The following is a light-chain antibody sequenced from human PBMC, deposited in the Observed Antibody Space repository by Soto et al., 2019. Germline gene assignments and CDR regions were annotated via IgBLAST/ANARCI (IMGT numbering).Light chain of an antibody. CDR3: MQALQTPFT. CDR2: LGS. V-gene: IGKV2-28*01. J-gene: IGKJ3*01. Sequence: DIVMTQSPLSLPVTPGEPASISCRSSQSLLHGNGYNYLDWYLQEPGQSPQLLIYLGSNRASGVPDRFSGSGSGTDFALEISRVEAVDGGVYYCMQALQTPFTFGPGTKVDIK. CDR1: QSLLHGNGYNY.